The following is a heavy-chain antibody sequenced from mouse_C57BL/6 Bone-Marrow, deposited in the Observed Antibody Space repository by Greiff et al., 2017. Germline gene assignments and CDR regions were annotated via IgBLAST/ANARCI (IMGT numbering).Heavy chain of an antibody. CDR3: ARPSSSGYAMDY. Sequence: VQLQQSGPGLVAPSQSLSITCTVSGFSLTSYGVHWVRQPPGKGLEWLVVIWSDGSTTYNSALKSRLSISKDNSKSQVFLKMNSLQTDDTAMYYCARPSSSGYAMDYWGQGTSVTVSS. J-gene: IGHJ4*01. D-gene: IGHD3-2*02. CDR1: GFSLTSYG. CDR2: IWSDGST. V-gene: IGHV2-6*03.